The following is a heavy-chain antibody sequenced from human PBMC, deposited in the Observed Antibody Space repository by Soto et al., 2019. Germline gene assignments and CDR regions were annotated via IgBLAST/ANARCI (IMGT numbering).Heavy chain of an antibody. CDR1: GFTFSSYG. D-gene: IGHD3-10*01. V-gene: IGHV3-30*18. J-gene: IGHJ6*02. CDR2: ISYDGSNK. CDR3: AKDRNSRGYYYYYGMDV. Sequence: GGSLRLSCAASGFTFSSYGMHWVRQAPGKGLEWVAVISYDGSNKYYADSVKGRFTISRDNSKNTLYLQMNSLRAEDTAAYYCAKDRNSRGYYYYYGMDVWGQGTTVTVSS.